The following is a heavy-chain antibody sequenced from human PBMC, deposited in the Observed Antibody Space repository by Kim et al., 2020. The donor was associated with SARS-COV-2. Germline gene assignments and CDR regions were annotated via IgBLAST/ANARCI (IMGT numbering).Heavy chain of an antibody. J-gene: IGHJ4*02. D-gene: IGHD4-17*01. V-gene: IGHV3-23*01. Sequence: GGSLRLSCAASGFTFSSYAMSWVRQAPGKGLEWVSAISGSGGSTYYADSVKGRFTISRDNSKNTLYLQMNSLRAEDTAVYYCAKDSWVYGDYVPGGYFDYWGQGTLVTVSS. CDR2: ISGSGGST. CDR3: AKDSWVYGDYVPGGYFDY. CDR1: GFTFSSYA.